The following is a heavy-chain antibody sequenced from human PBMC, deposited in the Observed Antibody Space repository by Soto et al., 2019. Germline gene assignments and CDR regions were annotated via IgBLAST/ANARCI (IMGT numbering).Heavy chain of an antibody. CDR2: VYSTGGT. J-gene: IGHJ6*02. CDR3: VRRGIGNVPGLVDA. D-gene: IGHD1-1*01. V-gene: IGHV4-59*08. CDR1: SGPSSSHN. Sequence: QVQLQQSGPGLVKPSETLSLTCSVSSGPSSSHNWGWIRQPPGRGLGLIGYVYSTGGTSYNPSLRXXVXLSADPSTTPLSPTLTSVPAADTAVYYCVRRGIGNVPGLVDAWRQGTTVRVSS.